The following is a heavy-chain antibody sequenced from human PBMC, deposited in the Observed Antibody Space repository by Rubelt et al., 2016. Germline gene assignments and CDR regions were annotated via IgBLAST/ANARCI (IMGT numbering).Heavy chain of an antibody. D-gene: IGHD3-10*01. CDR3: ARRNYYGSRSYYVDF. CDR2: IYPGDSDT. J-gene: IGHJ4*02. Sequence: EVQLVQSGAEVEKPGESLKISCKGSGYSFTSFWIGWVRQMPGKGLEWMGIIYPGDSDTRYSPSFQGQVIISVDKSVSTAYLQWSSLKAPDTAMYYCARRNYYGSRSYYVDFWGQGTLVTVSS. V-gene: IGHV5-51*01. CDR1: GYSFTSFW.